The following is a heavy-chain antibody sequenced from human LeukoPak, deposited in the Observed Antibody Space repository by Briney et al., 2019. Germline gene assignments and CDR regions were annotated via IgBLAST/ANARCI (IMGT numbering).Heavy chain of an antibody. CDR1: GFTFSSYW. V-gene: IGHV3-7*01. J-gene: IGHJ3*01. CDR2: INQDESEK. D-gene: IGHD3-10*01. CDR3: ARKGNAFDF. Sequence: PGGSLRLSCAASGFTFSSYWMSWVRQAPGKGLEWVAHINQDESEKYCVDSVKGRFTISRDNAKSSLYLQMNSLRAEDTAIYYCARKGNAFDFWGQGTMVTVSS.